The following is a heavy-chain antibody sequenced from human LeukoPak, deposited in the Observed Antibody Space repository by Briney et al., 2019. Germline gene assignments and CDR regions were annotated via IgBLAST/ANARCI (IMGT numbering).Heavy chain of an antibody. CDR2: IYYSGST. V-gene: IGHV4-30-4*07. D-gene: IGHD3-3*01. CDR1: GGSISSGGYS. CDR3: AREGFYDRYFQH. Sequence: SQTLSLTCAVSGGSISSGGYSWSWIRQPPGKGLEWIGYIYYSGSTNYNPSLKSRVTISVDTSKNQFSLKLSSVTAADTAVYYCAREGFYDRYFQHWGQGTLVTVSS. J-gene: IGHJ1*01.